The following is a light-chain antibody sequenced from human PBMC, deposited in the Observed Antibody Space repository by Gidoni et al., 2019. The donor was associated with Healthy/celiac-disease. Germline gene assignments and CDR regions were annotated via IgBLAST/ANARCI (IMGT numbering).Light chain of an antibody. CDR1: NIGSKS. CDR3: QVWDSSSDVV. Sequence: SYVLTQPPSVPVAPGKTARSTCGGNNIGSKSVHWYQQKPGQAPVLVVYDDSDRPSGIPERFSGSNSGNTATLTISRVEAGDEADYYCQVWDSSSDVVFGGGTKLTVL. CDR2: DDS. J-gene: IGLJ2*01. V-gene: IGLV3-21*03.